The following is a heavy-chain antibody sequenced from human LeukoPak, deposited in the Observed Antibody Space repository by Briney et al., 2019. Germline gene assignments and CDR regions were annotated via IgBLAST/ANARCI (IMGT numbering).Heavy chain of an antibody. CDR2: IKQDGSEK. J-gene: IGHJ4*02. Sequence: GGSLRLSCAASGFTFSSYWMSWVRQAPGKGLKWVANIKQDGSEKYYVDSVKGRFTISGDNAKNSLYLQMNSLRAEDTAVYYCARDSYYYDSSGDFGYWGQGTLVTVSS. D-gene: IGHD3-22*01. CDR1: GFTFSSYW. CDR3: ARDSYYYDSSGDFGY. V-gene: IGHV3-7*01.